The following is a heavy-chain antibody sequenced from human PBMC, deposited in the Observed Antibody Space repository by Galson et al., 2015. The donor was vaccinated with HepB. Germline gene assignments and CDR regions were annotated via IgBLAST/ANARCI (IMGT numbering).Heavy chain of an antibody. CDR2: ISSSSSTI. J-gene: IGHJ4*02. V-gene: IGHV3-48*02. Sequence: SLRLSCAASGFTFSSYSMNWVRQAPGKGLEWVSYISSSSSTIYYADSVKGRFTISRDNAKNSLYLQMNSLRDEDTAVYYCARDRYYDFWSGPDYWGQGTLVTVSS. CDR3: ARDRYYDFWSGPDY. D-gene: IGHD3-3*01. CDR1: GFTFSSYS.